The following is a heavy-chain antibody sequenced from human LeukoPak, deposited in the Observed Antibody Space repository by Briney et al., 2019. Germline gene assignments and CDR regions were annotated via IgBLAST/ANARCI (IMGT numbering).Heavy chain of an antibody. V-gene: IGHV1-69*13. CDR1: GYTFTSYG. CDR2: IIPIFGTA. D-gene: IGHD2-2*01. Sequence: ASVKVSCKASGYTFTSYGISWVQQAPGQGLEWMGGIIPIFGTANYAQKFQGRVTITADESTSTAYMELSSLRSEDTAVYYCARGWDIVVVPAAAHYYYYYMDVWGKGTTVTVSS. J-gene: IGHJ6*03. CDR3: ARGWDIVVVPAAAHYYYYYMDV.